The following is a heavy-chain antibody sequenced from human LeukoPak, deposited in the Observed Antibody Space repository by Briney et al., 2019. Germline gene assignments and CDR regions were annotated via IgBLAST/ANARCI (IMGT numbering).Heavy chain of an antibody. CDR2: ISWNSGSI. Sequence: GRSLRLSCAASGFTFDDYAMHWVRQAPGKGLEWVSGISWNSGSIGYADSVKGRSTISRDNAKNSLYLQMNSLRAEDTALYYCAKDSPGVGVGQIDYWGQGTLVTVSS. V-gene: IGHV3-9*01. D-gene: IGHD1-26*01. CDR3: AKDSPGVGVGQIDY. CDR1: GFTFDDYA. J-gene: IGHJ4*02.